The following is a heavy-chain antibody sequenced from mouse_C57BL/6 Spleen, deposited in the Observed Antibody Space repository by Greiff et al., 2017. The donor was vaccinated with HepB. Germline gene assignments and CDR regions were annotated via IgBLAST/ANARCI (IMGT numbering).Heavy chain of an antibody. CDR1: GFSLTSYA. Sequence: VKLVESGPGLVAPSQSLSITCTVSGFSLTSYAISWVRQPPGKGLEWLGVIWTGGGTNYNSALKSRLSISKDNSKSQVFLKMNSLQTDDTARYYCARNGPPYYYGSSYDAMDYWGQGTSVTVSS. CDR2: IWTGGGT. J-gene: IGHJ4*01. CDR3: ARNGPPYYYGSSYDAMDY. D-gene: IGHD1-1*01. V-gene: IGHV2-9-1*01.